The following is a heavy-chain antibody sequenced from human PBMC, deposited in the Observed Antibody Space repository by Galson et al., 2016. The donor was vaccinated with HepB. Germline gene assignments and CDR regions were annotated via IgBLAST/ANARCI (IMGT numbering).Heavy chain of an antibody. Sequence: SETLSLTCAVSGASVTITNWWSWVRQPPGKGLEWIGEIYHSGYTNCNPSLKSRVTVSLDKPKNQVSLKLTSVTAADTAVYYCVRGVSGSYGFDFWGQGALVTVSS. D-gene: IGHD3-10*01. CDR2: IYHSGYT. V-gene: IGHV4-4*02. CDR3: VRGVSGSYGFDF. CDR1: GASVTITNW. J-gene: IGHJ4*02.